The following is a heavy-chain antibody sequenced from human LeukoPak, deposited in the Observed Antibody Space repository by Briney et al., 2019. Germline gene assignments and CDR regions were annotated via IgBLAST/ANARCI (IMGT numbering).Heavy chain of an antibody. CDR3: AKDGQLGGSSWFTLYFDY. CDR2: SSYDESNT. Sequence: PGGSLRLSCAASGFIFSPYAMSWVRQAPGKGLEWLAVSSYDESNTYYTDSVKGRFTISRDNSKNTLYLQMNSLRPEDTAVYYCAKDGQLGGSSWFTLYFDYWGQGTLVTVSS. V-gene: IGHV3-30*18. J-gene: IGHJ4*02. D-gene: IGHD6-13*01. CDR1: GFIFSPYA.